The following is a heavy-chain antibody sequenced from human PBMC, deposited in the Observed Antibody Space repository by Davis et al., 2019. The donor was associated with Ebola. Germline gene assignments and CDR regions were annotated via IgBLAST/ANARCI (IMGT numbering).Heavy chain of an antibody. CDR2: IYPGDSDT. J-gene: IGHJ3*02. V-gene: IGHV5-51*01. CDR1: GYSFTSYW. CDR3: ARLGGDSSGYYNAFDI. Sequence: GESLKISCKGSGYSFTSYWIGWVRQMPGKGLEWMGIIYPGDSDTRYSPSFQGQVTISADKSISTAYLQWSSLKASDTAMYYCARLGGDSSGYYNAFDIWGQGTMVTVSS. D-gene: IGHD3-22*01.